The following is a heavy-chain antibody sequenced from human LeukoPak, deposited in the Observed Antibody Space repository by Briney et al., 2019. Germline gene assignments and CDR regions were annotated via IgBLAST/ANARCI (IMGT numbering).Heavy chain of an antibody. CDR1: GFTFSSYA. J-gene: IGHJ4*02. CDR2: ISSNGGST. D-gene: IGHD6-19*01. CDR3: AKGGGSAVASKYFDY. V-gene: IGHV3-23*01. Sequence: GGSLRLSCAASGFTFSSYAMSWVRQAPGKGLEWVSAISSNGGSTYYADSVKGRFTISRDNSKNTLYPQMNSLRAEDTAVYYCAKGGGSAVASKYFDYWGQGTLVTVSS.